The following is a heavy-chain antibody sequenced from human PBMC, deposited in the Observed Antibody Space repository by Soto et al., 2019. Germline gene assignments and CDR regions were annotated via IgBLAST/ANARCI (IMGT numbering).Heavy chain of an antibody. CDR3: ARDGDYVSGGYRWSDAFDI. Sequence: EVQLVESGGGLVKPGGSLRLSCAASGFTFSSYSMNWVRQAPGKGLEWVSSISSSSSYIYYADSVKGRFTISRDNAKNSLYLQMNSLRAEDTAVYYCARDGDYVSGGYRWSDAFDIWGQGTMVTVSS. CDR1: GFTFSSYS. V-gene: IGHV3-21*01. J-gene: IGHJ3*02. CDR2: ISSSSSYI. D-gene: IGHD3-16*02.